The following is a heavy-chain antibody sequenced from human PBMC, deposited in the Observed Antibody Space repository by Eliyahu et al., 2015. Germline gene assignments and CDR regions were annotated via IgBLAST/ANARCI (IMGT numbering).Heavy chain of an antibody. CDR2: ISGSGGST. V-gene: IGHV3-23*04. CDR3: AKSGSWYYFDY. Sequence: EVQLVESGGGLVQPGGSLRLSCAASXFTFSSYAMSWVRQAPGKGLEWVXAISGSGGSTYYADSVRGRFTISRDNSKNTLYLQMNSLRAEDSAIYYCAKSGSWYYFDYWGQGTLVTVSS. D-gene: IGHD1-26*01. CDR1: XFTFSSYA. J-gene: IGHJ4*02.